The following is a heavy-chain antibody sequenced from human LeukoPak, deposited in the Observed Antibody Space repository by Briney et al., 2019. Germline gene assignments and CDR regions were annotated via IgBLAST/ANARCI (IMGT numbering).Heavy chain of an antibody. V-gene: IGHV3-20*04. CDR1: GFTFHDYG. CDR2: INWNGEST. D-gene: IGHD4-17*01. J-gene: IGHJ4*02. CDR3: ARHFGDCDY. Sequence: GGSLRLSWAAAGFTFHDYGMSWVRQAPGKGLGWVSGINWNGESTNCADCVKGRFTISTDNAKNCLYLQMNSLRDEDTALYYCARHFGDCDYWGQGTLVTVSS.